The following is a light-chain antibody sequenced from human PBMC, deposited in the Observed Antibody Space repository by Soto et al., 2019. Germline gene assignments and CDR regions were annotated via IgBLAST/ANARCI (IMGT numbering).Light chain of an antibody. J-gene: IGLJ2*01. V-gene: IGLV2-14*01. CDR1: SSDIGGYNY. CDR2: EVS. Sequence: QSVLTQPASVSGSPGQSITISCTGTSSDIGGYNYVSWYQHHPGKAPKLMIYEVSNRPSGVSNRFSGSKSDNTASLTISGLQAEDEADYHCSSYTSRTTFVIFGGGTKVTVL. CDR3: SSYTSRTTFVI.